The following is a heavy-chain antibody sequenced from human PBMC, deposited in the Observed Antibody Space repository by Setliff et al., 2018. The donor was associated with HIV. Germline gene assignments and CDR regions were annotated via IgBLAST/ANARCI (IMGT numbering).Heavy chain of an antibody. CDR3: AREEHTSWPRVDY. Sequence: SETLSLTCTVSGGSISSDNYYWSWIRQPAGKGLEWIGRYYTSGITNYNPSLKSRVSISVDTSKNQFSLRLNSVTAADTALYYCAREEHTSWPRVDYWGQGALVTVSS. CDR1: GGSISSDNYY. CDR2: YYTSGIT. V-gene: IGHV4-61*02. J-gene: IGHJ4*02. D-gene: IGHD2-2*01.